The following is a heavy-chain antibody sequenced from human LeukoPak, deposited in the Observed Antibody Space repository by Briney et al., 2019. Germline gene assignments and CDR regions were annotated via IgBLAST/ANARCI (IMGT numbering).Heavy chain of an antibody. D-gene: IGHD5-12*01. CDR3: ARGNGEGYDSEV. V-gene: IGHV1-69*13. CDR2: MLLLRGAP. Sequence: SVKVSCRASGCTFRNYAISWVRQATGQGLEWMGGMLLLRGAPNYSYKFQDRLIITADESMSTAYMELYSLTSDDTAVYYCARGNGEGYDSEVWGQGTLVTVSS. J-gene: IGHJ4*02. CDR1: GCTFRNYA.